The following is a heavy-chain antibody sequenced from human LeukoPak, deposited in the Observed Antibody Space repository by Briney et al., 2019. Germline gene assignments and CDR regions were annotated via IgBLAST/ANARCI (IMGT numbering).Heavy chain of an antibody. CDR2: IYYSGST. J-gene: IGHJ4*02. CDR3: ARDADYGDYLDY. V-gene: IGHV4-30-4*01. Sequence: SETLSLTCTVSGGSISSGDYYWSWIRQPPGKGLEWIGYIYYSGSTYYNPSLKSRVTISVDTSKNQFSLKLSSVTAADTAVYYCARDADYGDYLDYWGQGTLVTVSS. D-gene: IGHD4-17*01. CDR1: GGSISSGDYY.